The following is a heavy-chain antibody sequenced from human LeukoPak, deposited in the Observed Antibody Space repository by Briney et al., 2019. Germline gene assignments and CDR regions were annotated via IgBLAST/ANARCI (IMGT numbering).Heavy chain of an antibody. Sequence: GGSLRLSCAGSGFTFSTYGMSWVRQTPGKGLEWVSAISGSGLSTYYVDSVKGRFTISRDNSKNTLYLQMNSLRVEDTAVFYCAKDDAWLQYNYWGQGTLVTVSS. CDR3: AKDDAWLQYNY. CDR2: ISGSGLST. CDR1: GFTFSTYG. V-gene: IGHV3-23*01. D-gene: IGHD5-24*01. J-gene: IGHJ4*02.